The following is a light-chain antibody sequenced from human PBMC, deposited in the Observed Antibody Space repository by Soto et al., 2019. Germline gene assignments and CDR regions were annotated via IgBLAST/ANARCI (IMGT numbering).Light chain of an antibody. CDR2: DAS. Sequence: EIVLTQSPATLSLSPGERATLSCRASQSVSSYLAWYQQKPGQAPRLLIYDASNRATGIPARFSGSGSGTDFTLTISSLEPEDFVVYYCQQRSSWPLYTFGQGTKLEIK. CDR3: QQRSSWPLYT. V-gene: IGKV3-11*01. J-gene: IGKJ2*01. CDR1: QSVSSY.